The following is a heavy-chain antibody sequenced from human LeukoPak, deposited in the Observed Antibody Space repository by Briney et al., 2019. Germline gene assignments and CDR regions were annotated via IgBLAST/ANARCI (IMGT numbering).Heavy chain of an antibody. CDR3: ARESECRLGYCSGHREVFFDP. D-gene: IGHD2-15*01. Sequence: GASVKVSCKASGYTFTSYYMHWVRQAPGQGLEWMGIINPSGGSTSYAQKFQGRVTMTRDMSTSTVYMELSSLRSEDTAVYYCARESECRLGYCSGHREVFFDPWGQGTLVTVSS. J-gene: IGHJ5*02. CDR2: INPSGGST. CDR1: GYTFTSYY. V-gene: IGHV1-46*01.